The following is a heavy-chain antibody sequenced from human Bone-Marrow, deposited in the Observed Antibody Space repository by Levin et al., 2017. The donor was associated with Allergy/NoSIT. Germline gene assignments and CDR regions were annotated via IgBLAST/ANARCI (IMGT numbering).Heavy chain of an antibody. Sequence: AGGSLRLSCAASGFTISDYYMSWIRQAPGKGLEWVSYIRSSSSYTNHADFVEGRFTISRDNAKNSLFLQMNSLRAEDTAVYYCAKEGLAVAGYYFDSWGQGTLVTVSS. D-gene: IGHD6-19*01. J-gene: IGHJ4*02. CDR3: AKEGLAVAGYYFDS. CDR2: IRSSSSYT. V-gene: IGHV3-11*05. CDR1: GFTISDYY.